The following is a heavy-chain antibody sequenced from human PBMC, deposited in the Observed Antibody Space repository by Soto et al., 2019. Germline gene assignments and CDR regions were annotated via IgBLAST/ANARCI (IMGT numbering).Heavy chain of an antibody. Sequence: QVQLVESGGGVVQPGRSLRLSCAASGFTFSSYGMHWVRQAPGKGLEWVAVILYDGSKKYYADSVKGRFTISSDNSKNTMYLQMSSLRGEDTALYYCVKDGSSGWPYFGDMDVWGRGTTVTVSS. CDR3: VKDGSSGWPYFGDMDV. V-gene: IGHV3-30*18. D-gene: IGHD6-19*01. CDR2: ILYDGSKK. J-gene: IGHJ6*02. CDR1: GFTFSSYG.